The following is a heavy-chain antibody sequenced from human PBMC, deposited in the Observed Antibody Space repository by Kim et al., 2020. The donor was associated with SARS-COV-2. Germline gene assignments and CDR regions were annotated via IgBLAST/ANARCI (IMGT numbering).Heavy chain of an antibody. D-gene: IGHD3-10*01. Sequence: YNPSLKRRVTVSLDTSKNQFSLKVNSVTAADTAVYYCVTHGSPVVRGAFLPWGQGILVTVSS. CDR3: VTHGSPVVRGAFLP. V-gene: IGHV4-39*01. J-gene: IGHJ5*02.